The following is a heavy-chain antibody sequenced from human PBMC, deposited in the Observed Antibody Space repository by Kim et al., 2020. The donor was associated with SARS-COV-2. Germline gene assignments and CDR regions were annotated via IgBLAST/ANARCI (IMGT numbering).Heavy chain of an antibody. CDR3: ARGRITIFGVEYYYYGMDV. J-gene: IGHJ6*02. D-gene: IGHD3-3*01. Sequence: ASVKVSCKASGYTFTSYGISWVRQAPGQGLEWMGWISAYNGNTNYAQKLQGRVTMTTDTSTSTAYMELRSLRSDDMAVYYCARGRITIFGVEYYYYGMDVWGQGTTVTVSS. V-gene: IGHV1-18*03. CDR2: ISAYNGNT. CDR1: GYTFTSYG.